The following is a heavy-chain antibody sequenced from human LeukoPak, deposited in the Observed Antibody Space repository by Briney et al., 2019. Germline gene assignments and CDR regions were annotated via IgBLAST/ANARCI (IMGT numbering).Heavy chain of an antibody. CDR3: AKTSLSDPSGHYYYMDV. CDR2: IRFDGTSE. D-gene: IGHD3-3*01. Sequence: GGSLRLSCAASGFTFSSYEMNWVRQAPGKGLEWVAFIRFDGTSEFYADSVKARFTISRDNSQNTVSLQLNNLRIEDTALYYCAKTSLSDPSGHYYYMDVWGKGTTVTVSS. V-gene: IGHV3-30*02. J-gene: IGHJ6*03. CDR1: GFTFSSYE.